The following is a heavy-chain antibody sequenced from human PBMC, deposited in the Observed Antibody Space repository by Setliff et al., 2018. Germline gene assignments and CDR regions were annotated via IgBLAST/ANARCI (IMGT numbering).Heavy chain of an antibody. V-gene: IGHV4-39*01. CDR3: ARQGSRPLGSFDY. J-gene: IGHJ4*02. D-gene: IGHD3-10*01. CDR1: GDAIGSSADY. Sequence: TLSLTCSVSGDAIGSSADYWGWIRQPPGKGLEWIATIYYSGTPYYHASLKSRLTISVDTSKNQFSLKLNSVTAADTAIYYCARQGSRPLGSFDYWGQGTLVTVSS. CDR2: IYYSGTP.